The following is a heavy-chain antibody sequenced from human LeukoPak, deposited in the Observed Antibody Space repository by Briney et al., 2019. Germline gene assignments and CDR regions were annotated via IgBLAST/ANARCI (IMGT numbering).Heavy chain of an antibody. V-gene: IGHV3-23*01. CDR3: ARDPYGDYVFDY. CDR2: INVSGVST. CDR1: GFTFSSYA. Sequence: KPGGSLRLSCAASGFTFSSYAMSWVRQAPGKGLEWVSGINVSGVSTYYADSVKGRFTISRDNSKNTLYLQMYSLRAEDTALYYCARDPYGDYVFDYWGQGTLVTVSS. J-gene: IGHJ4*02. D-gene: IGHD4-17*01.